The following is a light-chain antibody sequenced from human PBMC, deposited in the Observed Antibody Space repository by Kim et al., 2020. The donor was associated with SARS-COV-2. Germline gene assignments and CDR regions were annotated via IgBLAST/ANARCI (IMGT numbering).Light chain of an antibody. CDR2: LNSDGSH. Sequence: LGASVELTCTLSSGNGSYAIEWHQQQPEKGPRYLMKLNSDGSHSKGDGIPDRFSGSSSGAERYLTISSLQSEDEADYYCQTWGTVVFGGGTQLTVL. J-gene: IGLJ2*01. CDR3: QTWGTVV. V-gene: IGLV4-69*01. CDR1: SGNGSYA.